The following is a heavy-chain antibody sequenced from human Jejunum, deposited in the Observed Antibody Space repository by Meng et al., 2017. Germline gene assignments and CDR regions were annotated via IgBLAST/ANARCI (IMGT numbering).Heavy chain of an antibody. CDR3: ARDWGDVRGGFDF. Sequence: QPLHSGPGLVKPSQTLSLPCAISGDSVSSNSAAWNWIRQSPSRGLEWLGRTYYRSKYFNDYALSVKSRITINPDTSKNQFSLQLNSVTPEDTAIYYCARDWGDVRGGFDFWGQGTLVTVSS. J-gene: IGHJ4*02. CDR2: TYYRSKYFN. V-gene: IGHV6-1*01. D-gene: IGHD3-10*02. CDR1: GDSVSSNSAA.